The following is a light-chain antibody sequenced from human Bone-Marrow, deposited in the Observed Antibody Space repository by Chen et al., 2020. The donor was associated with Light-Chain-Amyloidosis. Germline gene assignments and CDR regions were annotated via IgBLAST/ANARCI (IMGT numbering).Light chain of an antibody. CDR2: RDT. J-gene: IGLJ2*01. Sequence: SSELTQPPSVSVSPGQTARITCSGDDLPTKYAYWYQQKPGQAPVLVIHRDTERPSGISDRFSGSSSGTTATLTISGVQAEDEADYHCQSADSSGTDEVIFGGGTKLTVL. CDR1: DLPTKY. CDR3: QSADSSGTDEVI. V-gene: IGLV3-25*03.